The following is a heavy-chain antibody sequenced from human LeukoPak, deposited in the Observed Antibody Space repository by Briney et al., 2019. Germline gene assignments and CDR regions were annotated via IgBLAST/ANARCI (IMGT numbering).Heavy chain of an antibody. D-gene: IGHD1-26*01. CDR3: ATPYSGGYQGLDI. V-gene: IGHV4-39*01. CDR1: GGSISSNKYY. Sequence: KTSETLSLTCTVSGGSISSNKYYWGWIRQPPGKGLEWIGSIYYSGGTYYNPTLKSRVTIFVDTSKNQFSLKLSSVTAADTAVYYCATPYSGGYQGLDIWGQGTMVTVSS. J-gene: IGHJ3*02. CDR2: IYYSGGT.